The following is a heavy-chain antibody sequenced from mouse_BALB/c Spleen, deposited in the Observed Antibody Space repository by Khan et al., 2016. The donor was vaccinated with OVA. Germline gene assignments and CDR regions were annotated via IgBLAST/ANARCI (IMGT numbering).Heavy chain of an antibody. V-gene: IGHV4-1*02. CDR3: ARLYRYDGRAWFAY. CDR2: INPDSSTI. Sequence: EVKLLESGGGLVQPGGSLKLSCAASGFDFSRYWMSWVRQAPGKGLEWIGEINPDSSTINYTPSLKDKFIISRDNAKNTLYLQMSKVRSEDTALYYCARLYRYDGRAWFAYWGQGTLVTVSA. J-gene: IGHJ3*01. D-gene: IGHD2-14*01. CDR1: GFDFSRYW.